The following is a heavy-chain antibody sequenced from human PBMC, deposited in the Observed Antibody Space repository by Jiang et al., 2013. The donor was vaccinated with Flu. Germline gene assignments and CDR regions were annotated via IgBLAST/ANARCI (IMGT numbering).Heavy chain of an antibody. CDR2: IWHDGSNQ. CDR3: ATLRGSSFDTYLMDY. Sequence: QLVESGGGVVQPGASLRLSCAASGFDFNFYRMHWVRQAPGKGLEWVASIWHDGSNQHSADSVKGRFAISRDNSKKTLYLQMNSLRVDDTAVYYCATLRGSSFDTYLMDYWGQGTLVTVSS. J-gene: IGHJ4*02. V-gene: IGHV3-30*02. CDR1: GFDFNFYR. D-gene: IGHD6-19*01.